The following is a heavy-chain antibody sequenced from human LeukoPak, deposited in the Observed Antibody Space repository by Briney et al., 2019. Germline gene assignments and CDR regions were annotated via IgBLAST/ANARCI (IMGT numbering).Heavy chain of an antibody. D-gene: IGHD2-15*01. Sequence: PSETLSLTCTVSGGSISSYYWSWIRQPPGKGLEWIGYIYYSGSTNYNPSLKSRVTISVDTSKNQFSLKLSSVTAADTAVYHCARGYCSGGSCQVDYWGQGTLVTVSS. CDR2: IYYSGST. CDR1: GGSISSYY. CDR3: ARGYCSGGSCQVDY. J-gene: IGHJ4*02. V-gene: IGHV4-59*01.